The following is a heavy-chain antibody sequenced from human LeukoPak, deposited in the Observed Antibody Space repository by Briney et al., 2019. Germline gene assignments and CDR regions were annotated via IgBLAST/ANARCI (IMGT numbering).Heavy chain of an antibody. Sequence: SETLSLTCAVYGGSFSGYYWSWIRQPPGKGLEWIGEINHSGSTNYNPSLKSRVTISVDTSKNQFSLKLSSVTAADTAVYYCARGQLELLQPHNWFDPWGQGTLVTVSS. CDR1: GGSFSGYY. J-gene: IGHJ5*02. CDR2: INHSGST. CDR3: ARGQLELLQPHNWFDP. V-gene: IGHV4-34*01. D-gene: IGHD1-7*01.